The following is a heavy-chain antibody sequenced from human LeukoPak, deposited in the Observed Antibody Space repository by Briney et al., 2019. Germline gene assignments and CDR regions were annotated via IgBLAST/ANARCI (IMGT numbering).Heavy chain of an antibody. CDR2: ISPCNGKT. Sequence: ASVKVSCKASGYIFTSYGISWVRQAPGQGLEWMGWISPCNGKTNYAQKFKGRVTMTTDTSTSTVYMELRSLRSDDTAVYYCARDYYDSSGYSFDVFDFWGQGTMVTVSS. V-gene: IGHV1-18*04. J-gene: IGHJ3*01. CDR3: ARDYYDSSGYSFDVFDF. D-gene: IGHD3-22*01. CDR1: GYIFTSYG.